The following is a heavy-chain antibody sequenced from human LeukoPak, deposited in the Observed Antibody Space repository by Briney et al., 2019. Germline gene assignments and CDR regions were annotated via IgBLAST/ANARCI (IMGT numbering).Heavy chain of an antibody. Sequence: GGSLRLSCVPSGITFSNSALGWVRQAPGKGLEWVSTITKSGDQTHYADSVRGLFTISRDIFKNSLYLQMNSLRAEDTAVYYCARDSVGATTPFQHWGQGTLVTVPS. CDR3: ARDSVGATTPFQH. CDR1: GITFSNSA. CDR2: ITKSGDQT. V-gene: IGHV3-23*01. D-gene: IGHD1-26*01. J-gene: IGHJ1*01.